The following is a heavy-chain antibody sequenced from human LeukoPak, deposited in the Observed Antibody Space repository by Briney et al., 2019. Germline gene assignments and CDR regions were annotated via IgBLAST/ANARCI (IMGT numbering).Heavy chain of an antibody. CDR2: INHSGST. CDR3: ARSGSSWYLNWFDP. J-gene: IGHJ5*02. V-gene: IGHV4-34*01. D-gene: IGHD6-13*01. CDR1: GGSFSGYY. Sequence: SETLSLTCAVYGGSFSGYYWSWIRQPPGKGLEWIGEINHSGSTNYNPSLKSRVTISVDTSKNQFPLKLSSVTAADTAVYYCARSGSSWYLNWFDPWGQGTLVTVSS.